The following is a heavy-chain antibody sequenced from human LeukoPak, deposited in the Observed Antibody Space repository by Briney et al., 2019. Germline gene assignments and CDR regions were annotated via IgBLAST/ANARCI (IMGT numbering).Heavy chain of an antibody. CDR1: GFTFDDYA. CDR3: AKADRGYSYVYYFDY. J-gene: IGHJ4*02. V-gene: IGHV3-9*01. Sequence: PGGSLRLSCAASGFTFDDYAMHWVRQAPGKGLEWVSGISWNSGSIGYADSVKGRFTISRDNAKNSLYLQMNSLRAEDTALYYCAKADRGYSYVYYFDYWGQGTLVTVSS. CDR2: ISWNSGSI. D-gene: IGHD5-18*01.